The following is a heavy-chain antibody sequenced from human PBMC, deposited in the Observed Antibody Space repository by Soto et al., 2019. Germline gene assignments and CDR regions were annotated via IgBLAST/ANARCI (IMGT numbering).Heavy chain of an antibody. Sequence: ASVKVSCKASGYTFTGYYLHWVRQAPGQGLEWMGWINPNSGGTNYAQKFQGWVTMTRDTSISTAYMELSRLRSDDTAVYYCARERKQQPPYYYYYYMDVWGKGTTVTVSS. J-gene: IGHJ6*03. V-gene: IGHV1-2*04. CDR2: INPNSGGT. CDR1: GYTFTGYY. CDR3: ARERKQQPPYYYYYYMDV. D-gene: IGHD6-13*01.